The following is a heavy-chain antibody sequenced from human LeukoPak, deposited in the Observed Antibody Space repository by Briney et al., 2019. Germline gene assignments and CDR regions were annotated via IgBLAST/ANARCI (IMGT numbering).Heavy chain of an antibody. D-gene: IGHD3-16*01. Sequence: PSETLSLTCTVSGGSISSYYWSWIRQPPGKGLEWIGEINHSGSTYYNPSLKSRVTISVNTSKNQFSLKLSSVTAADTAVYYCARDSPLRVANWFDPWGQGTLVTVSS. CDR3: ARDSPLRVANWFDP. CDR1: GGSISSYY. V-gene: IGHV4-34*01. J-gene: IGHJ5*02. CDR2: INHSGST.